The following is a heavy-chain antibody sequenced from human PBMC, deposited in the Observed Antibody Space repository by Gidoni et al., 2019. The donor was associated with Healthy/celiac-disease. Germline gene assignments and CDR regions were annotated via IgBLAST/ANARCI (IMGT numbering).Heavy chain of an antibody. V-gene: IGHV4-34*01. CDR2: INHTGST. J-gene: IGHJ5*02. D-gene: IGHD6-19*01. CDR1: GGSLSGYY. Sequence: QVQLQQWGAGLLKPSETLSLTCGVYGGSLSGYYWSWIRQPPGKGLEWIGEINHTGSTNYNPSLKSRVTISVDTSKSQFSLKLSSVTAADTAVYYCARGRGWHKARGWVDPWGQGTLVTVSS. CDR3: ARGRGWHKARGWVDP.